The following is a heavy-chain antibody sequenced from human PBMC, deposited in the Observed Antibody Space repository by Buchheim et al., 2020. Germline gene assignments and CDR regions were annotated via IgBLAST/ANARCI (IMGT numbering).Heavy chain of an antibody. CDR2: IYYGGNT. CDR3: ARRQNYYDSSGYRNWFDP. V-gene: IGHV4-39*01. J-gene: IGHJ5*02. CDR1: GASISSSSYY. Sequence: QLQLQESGPGLVKPSETLSLTCTVSGASISSSSYYLGWIRQPPGKGLEWIGSIYYGGNTYSNPSLKSRVTMSVDTSKNQFSLKLSSVTAADTAVYYCARRQNYYDSSGYRNWFDPWGQGTL. D-gene: IGHD3-22*01.